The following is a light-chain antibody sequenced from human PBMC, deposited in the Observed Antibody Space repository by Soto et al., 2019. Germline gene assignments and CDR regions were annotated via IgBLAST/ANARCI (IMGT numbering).Light chain of an antibody. Sequence: EIVLTQSPGTLSLSAGERATLSSRASQSVSSSYLAWYQQKPGRAPRLLIYGASNRATGIPDRFSGSGSGTDFTLTISRLEPEDFAVYYCQQYGSSPTFGQGTRLEIK. V-gene: IGKV3-20*01. J-gene: IGKJ5*01. CDR2: GAS. CDR1: QSVSSSY. CDR3: QQYGSSPT.